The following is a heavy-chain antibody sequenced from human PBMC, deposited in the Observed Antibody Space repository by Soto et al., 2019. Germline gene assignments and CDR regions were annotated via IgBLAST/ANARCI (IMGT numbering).Heavy chain of an antibody. CDR3: ARDRYCSSTSCYGDLFDY. CDR1: GFTFSSYS. D-gene: IGHD2-2*01. Sequence: GGSLRLSCAASGFTFSSYSMNWVRQAPGKGLEWVSSISSSSSYIYYADSVKGRFTISRDNAKNSLYLQMNSLRAEDTAVYYCARDRYCSSTSCYGDLFDYWGQGTLVTVSS. J-gene: IGHJ4*02. CDR2: ISSSSSYI. V-gene: IGHV3-21*01.